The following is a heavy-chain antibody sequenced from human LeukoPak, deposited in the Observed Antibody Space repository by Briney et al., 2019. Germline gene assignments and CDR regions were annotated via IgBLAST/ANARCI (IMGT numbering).Heavy chain of an antibody. D-gene: IGHD2-2*01. CDR3: TRDRGAMNDFDY. J-gene: IGHJ4*02. CDR2: LSNHGNDR. CDR1: GFSFSSYA. Sequence: GGSLRLSCTDSGFSFSSYAMHWVRQNPGKGLEWVSVLSNHGNDRFYADSVKGRFTISRDNSKKTLYLQMDSLRPEDTGVYYCTRDRGAMNDFDYWGQGTLVTVSS. V-gene: IGHV3-30*04.